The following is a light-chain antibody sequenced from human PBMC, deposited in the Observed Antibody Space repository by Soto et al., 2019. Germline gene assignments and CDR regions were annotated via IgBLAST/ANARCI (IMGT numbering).Light chain of an antibody. J-gene: IGKJ1*01. CDR2: GAS. V-gene: IGKV3-11*01. CDR1: QSVSSY. CDR3: QQRTNWPPWT. Sequence: EIVLTQSPATLSLSPGERATLSCRASQSVSSYLAWYQQKPGQAPRLLIYGASTRATGTPARFSGSGSGTDFTLTISSLEPEDFAVYYCQQRTNWPPWTFGQGTKVDIK.